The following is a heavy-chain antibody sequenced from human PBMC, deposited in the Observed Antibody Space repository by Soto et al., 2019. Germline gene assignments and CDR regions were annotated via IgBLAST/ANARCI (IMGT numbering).Heavy chain of an antibody. CDR1: GGSFSGYY. Sequence: QVQLQQWGAGRLKPSETLSLTCAVYGGSFSGYYWSWIRQPPGQGLEWIGEINHSGSTNYNPSLTSRVTISVDTSKNQFSLKLSSVTAADAAVYYCARGGPPMILPHDAFDIWGQGTMVTVSS. CDR3: ARGGPPMILPHDAFDI. J-gene: IGHJ3*02. D-gene: IGHD3-22*01. CDR2: INHSGST. V-gene: IGHV4-34*01.